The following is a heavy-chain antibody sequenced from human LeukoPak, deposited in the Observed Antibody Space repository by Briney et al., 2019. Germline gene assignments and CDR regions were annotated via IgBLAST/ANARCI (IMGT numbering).Heavy chain of an antibody. D-gene: IGHD6-19*01. CDR2: IIPIFGTA. J-gene: IGHJ4*02. Sequence: ASGKVSCKASGGTFSSYAISWVRQAPGQGLEWMGRIIPIFGTANYAQKFQGRVTITTDESTSTAYMELSSLRSEDTAVYYCARGLSSGWYELDYFDYWGQGTLVTVSS. V-gene: IGHV1-69*05. CDR3: ARGLSSGWYELDYFDY. CDR1: GGTFSSYA.